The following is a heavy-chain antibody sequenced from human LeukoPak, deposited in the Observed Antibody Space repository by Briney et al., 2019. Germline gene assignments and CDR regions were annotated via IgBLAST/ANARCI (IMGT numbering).Heavy chain of an antibody. CDR2: INHSGST. CDR3: ARGQWGGWWDYFDY. Sequence: PSETLSLTCAVNGGSFSGYYWSWIRQPPGKGLEWIGEINHSGSTNYNPSLKSRVTISVDTSKNQFSLKLSSVTAADTAVYYCARGQWGGWWDYFDYWGQGTLVTVSS. V-gene: IGHV4-34*01. D-gene: IGHD6-19*01. CDR1: GGSFSGYY. J-gene: IGHJ4*02.